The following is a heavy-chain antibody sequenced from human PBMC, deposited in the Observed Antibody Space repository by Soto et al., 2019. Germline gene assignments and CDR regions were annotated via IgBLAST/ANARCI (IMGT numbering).Heavy chain of an antibody. CDR3: AKVAPFIRGFPF. CDR1: GFDLSGSE. Sequence: PAGSLRLSFTASGFDLSGSEMHWFRQAPGKGLEWVAYITGRGGVMFHADSVKGLFSISRDNAKNSLFLEMSDLTADDTGVYYCAKVAPFIRGFPFWGQGSLVTV. D-gene: IGHD3-10*01. CDR2: ITGRGGVM. J-gene: IGHJ4*02. V-gene: IGHV3-48*03.